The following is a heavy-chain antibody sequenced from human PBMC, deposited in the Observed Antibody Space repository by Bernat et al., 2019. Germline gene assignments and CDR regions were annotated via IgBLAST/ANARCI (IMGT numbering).Heavy chain of an antibody. V-gene: IGHV3-66*01. Sequence: DGELVESGGGLVQPGGSLRLSCAVYGFTVSRNYMTWVRQAPGKGLEWVSLIYSGGRTYYADSVKGRFTISRDNSNNTLSLQMNSLRAEDTAVYYCARGQSVSIVPDLVPGFYFMAVLGRGTTVTVSS. CDR1: GFTVSRNY. CDR3: ARGQSVSIVPDLVPGFYFMAV. CDR2: IYSGGRT. D-gene: IGHD2-2*01. J-gene: IGHJ6*03.